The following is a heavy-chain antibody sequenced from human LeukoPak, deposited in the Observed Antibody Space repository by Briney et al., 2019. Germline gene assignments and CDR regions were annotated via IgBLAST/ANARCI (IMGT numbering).Heavy chain of an antibody. CDR1: GGTFSSYA. V-gene: IGHV1-69*04. J-gene: IGHJ3*02. Sequence: SVKVSCKASGGTFSSYAISWVRQAPGQGLEWMGRIIPILGIANYAQKFQGRVTITADKSTSTAYMELSSLRSEDTAVYYCARGMGVAAARGAFDIWGQGTMVTVSS. CDR2: IIPILGIA. CDR3: ARGMGVAAARGAFDI. D-gene: IGHD6-13*01.